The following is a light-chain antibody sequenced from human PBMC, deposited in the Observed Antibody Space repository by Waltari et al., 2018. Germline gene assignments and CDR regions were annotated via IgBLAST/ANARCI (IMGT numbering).Light chain of an antibody. CDR2: DTS. V-gene: IGKV3-11*01. CDR3: QHRSNWPPLFA. Sequence: EIVLTQSPATLSLSPGERATLSCRASQSINGYLAWYQQKPGQAPRLLISDTSNRATGIPARFSGTGSGTDFTLSISSLEPEDFAVYFCQHRSNWPPLFAFGPGTKVDMK. J-gene: IGKJ3*01. CDR1: QSINGY.